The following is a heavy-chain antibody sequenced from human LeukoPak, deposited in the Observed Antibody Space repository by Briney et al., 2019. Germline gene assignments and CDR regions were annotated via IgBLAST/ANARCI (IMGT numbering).Heavy chain of an antibody. CDR2: TRNKANSYTT. Sequence: GGSMRLSCAASGFTFSDHYMDWVRQAPGKGLEWVGRTRNKANSYTTEYAASVKGSFTVSRDDSKNSLYLQMSSLKTEDTAVYYCARVFGDTLGWDYMDVWGKGTTVTVSS. V-gene: IGHV3-72*01. J-gene: IGHJ6*03. CDR3: ARVFGDTLGWDYMDV. CDR1: GFTFSDHY. D-gene: IGHD2-21*02.